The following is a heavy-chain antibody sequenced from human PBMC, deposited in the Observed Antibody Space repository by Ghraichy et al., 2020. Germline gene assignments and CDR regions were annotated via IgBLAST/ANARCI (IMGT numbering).Heavy chain of an antibody. CDR2: IYYSGST. CDR3: ARTSAPSTSLGGRLGPEYYYYYMDV. Sequence: SETLSLTCTVSGGSISSYYWSWIRQPPGKGLEWIGYIYYSGSTNYNPSLKSRVTISVDTSKNQFSLKLSSVTAADTAVYYCARTSAPSTSLGGRLGPEYYYYYMDVWGKGTTVTVSS. D-gene: IGHD2-2*01. CDR1: GGSISSYY. V-gene: IGHV4-59*01. J-gene: IGHJ6*03.